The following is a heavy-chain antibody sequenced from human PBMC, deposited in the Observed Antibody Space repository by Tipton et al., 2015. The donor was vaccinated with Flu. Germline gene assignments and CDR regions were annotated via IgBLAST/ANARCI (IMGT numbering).Heavy chain of an antibody. Sequence: QLVQSGAEEKKPGASVKVSYKASGYTFTSFGVSWVRQARGRGLEWMGWISAYSGDAIYPRNLQGRVTLSTDTSTSTAYMELRSLTSDDTAVYYCARDAVQGVVTAYYHGMEVWGQGTTVTVSS. CDR2: ISAYSGDA. CDR3: ARDAVQGVVTAYYHGMEV. V-gene: IGHV1-18*01. J-gene: IGHJ6*02. D-gene: IGHD3-10*01. CDR1: GYTFTSFG.